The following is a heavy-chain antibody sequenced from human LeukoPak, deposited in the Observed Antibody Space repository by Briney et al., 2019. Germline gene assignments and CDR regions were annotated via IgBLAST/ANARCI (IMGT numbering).Heavy chain of an antibody. V-gene: IGHV3-23*01. D-gene: IGHD3-10*01. CDR1: GFSFSTYA. CDR2: ISGSGVDT. CDR3: ASGTYRLGDY. Sequence: GGSQRLSCAASGFSFSTYAMSWVRQAPGKGLEWDSGISGSGVDTHYADSVKGRFRISRDNSKNTLYLQLNSLRAEDTAVYYCASGTYRLGDYWGLGTLVTVSS. J-gene: IGHJ4*02.